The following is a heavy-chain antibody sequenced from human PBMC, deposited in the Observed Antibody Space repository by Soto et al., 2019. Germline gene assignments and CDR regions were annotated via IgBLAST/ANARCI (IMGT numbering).Heavy chain of an antibody. D-gene: IGHD3-22*01. V-gene: IGHV1-69*13. Sequence: SVKVSCKASGGTFSSYAISWVRQAPGQGLEWMGGIIPIFGTANYAQKFQGRVTITADESTSTAYMELSSLRSEDTAVYYCASTPSYYDDSSGPGSMDVWGQGTTVTVSS. CDR3: ASTPSYYDDSSGPGSMDV. J-gene: IGHJ6*02. CDR2: IIPIFGTA. CDR1: GGTFSSYA.